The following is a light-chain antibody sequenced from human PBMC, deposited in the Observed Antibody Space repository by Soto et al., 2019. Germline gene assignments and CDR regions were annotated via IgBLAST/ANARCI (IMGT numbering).Light chain of an antibody. CDR2: GAS. Sequence: EIVLTQSPGTLSLSPGERATLSCRASESVSDNYLTWYQQRSGQAPRLVIYGASSRASAVPDRFSGSGSGADFTLTIRRLEPADFAVYYCKQYGSSPLTFGGGTKVAIK. CDR3: KQYGSSPLT. CDR1: ESVSDNY. J-gene: IGKJ4*01. V-gene: IGKV3-20*01.